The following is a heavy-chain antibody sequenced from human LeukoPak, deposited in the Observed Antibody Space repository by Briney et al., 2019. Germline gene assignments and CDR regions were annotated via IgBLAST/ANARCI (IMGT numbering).Heavy chain of an antibody. CDR3: AKAAYGDYAGAFDI. CDR1: GFLLSSCA. V-gene: IGHV3-23*01. J-gene: IGHJ3*02. D-gene: IGHD4-17*01. CDR2: SRGRGGSQ. Sequence: GGSLRLSCAASGFLLSSCAMTWVRPAPGKGLEWVSSSRGRGGSQYYADSVKGRFTIPRANSKTTLYLQMNSLRAEDTAVYYCAKAAYGDYAGAFDIWGQGTMVIVSS.